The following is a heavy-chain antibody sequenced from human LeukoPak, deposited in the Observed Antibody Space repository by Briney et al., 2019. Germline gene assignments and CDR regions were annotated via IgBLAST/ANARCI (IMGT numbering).Heavy chain of an antibody. D-gene: IGHD1-20*01. J-gene: IGHJ4*02. CDR1: GFTFSSYA. CDR2: ISGSGGST. V-gene: IGHV3-23*01. Sequence: PGGSLRLSCAASGFTFSSYAMSWVRQAPGKGLEWVSAISGSGGSTYYADSVKGRFTISRDNSKNTLYLQMDSLRAEDTAVYYCAKSRIDNWNDAYFDYWGQGTLVTVSS. CDR3: AKSRIDNWNDAYFDY.